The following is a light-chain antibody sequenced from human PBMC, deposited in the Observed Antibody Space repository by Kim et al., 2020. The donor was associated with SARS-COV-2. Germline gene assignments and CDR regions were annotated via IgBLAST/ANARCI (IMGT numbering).Light chain of an antibody. V-gene: IGLV1-44*01. Sequence: GQRVTISCSGSRSNIGSNTVNWYQQLPGTAPKLLIYSNNQRPSGVPDRFSGSKSGTSASLAISGLQSEDEADYYCAAWDDSLNGYVFGNGTKVTVL. CDR1: RSNIGSNT. CDR2: SNN. J-gene: IGLJ1*01. CDR3: AAWDDSLNGYV.